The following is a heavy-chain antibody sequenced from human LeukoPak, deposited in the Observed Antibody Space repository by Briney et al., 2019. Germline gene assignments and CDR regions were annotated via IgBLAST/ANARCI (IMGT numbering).Heavy chain of an antibody. CDR3: ARVSRYSYRFGYAFDI. J-gene: IGHJ3*02. V-gene: IGHV1-18*01. CDR2: ISAYNGNT. CDR1: GYTFTSYG. Sequence: ASVKVSCKASGYTFTSYGISWVRQAPGQGLEWMGWISAYNGNTNYAQKLQGRVTMTTDTSTSTAYMELRSLRSDDTAVYYCARVSRYSYRFGYAFDIWGQGTMVTVSS. D-gene: IGHD5-18*01.